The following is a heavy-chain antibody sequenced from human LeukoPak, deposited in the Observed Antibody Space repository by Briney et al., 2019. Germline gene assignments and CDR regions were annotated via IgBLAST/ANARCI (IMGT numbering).Heavy chain of an antibody. J-gene: IGHJ4*02. CDR1: GFTFSSYA. Sequence: GGSLRLSCAASGFTFSSYAMSWVHQAPGKGLEWVSAISGSGGSTYYADSVKGRFTISRDNSKNTLYLQMNSLRAEDTAVYYCAKGSRRFLEWLLLDYWGQGTLVTVSS. CDR3: AKGSRRFLEWLLLDY. D-gene: IGHD3-3*01. V-gene: IGHV3-23*01. CDR2: ISGSGGST.